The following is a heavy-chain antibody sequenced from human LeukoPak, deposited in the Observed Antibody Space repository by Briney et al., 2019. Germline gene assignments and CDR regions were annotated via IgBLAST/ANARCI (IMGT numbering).Heavy chain of an antibody. CDR3: ARRVGATSYYYYYYMDV. CDR1: GGSISSYY. J-gene: IGHJ6*03. Sequence: PSETLSLTCTVSGGSISSYYWSWIRQPPGKGLEWIGYIYYSGSTYYNPSLKSRVTISVDTSKNQFSLKLSSVTAADTAVYYCARRVGATSYYYYYYMDVWGKGTTVTVSS. CDR2: IYYSGST. D-gene: IGHD1-26*01. V-gene: IGHV4-59*01.